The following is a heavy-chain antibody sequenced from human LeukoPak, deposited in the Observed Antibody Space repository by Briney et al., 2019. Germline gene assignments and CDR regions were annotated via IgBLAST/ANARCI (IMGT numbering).Heavy chain of an antibody. CDR2: FDPEDGET. Sequence: ASVKVSCKASGYTFTSYYMHWVRQAPGKGLEWMGGFDPEDGETIYAQKFQGRVTMTEDTSTDTAYMELSSLRSEDTAVYYCATDSSRITMVRGPYYMDVWGKGTTVTVSS. D-gene: IGHD3-10*01. J-gene: IGHJ6*03. CDR3: ATDSSRITMVRGPYYMDV. V-gene: IGHV1-24*01. CDR1: GYTFTSYY.